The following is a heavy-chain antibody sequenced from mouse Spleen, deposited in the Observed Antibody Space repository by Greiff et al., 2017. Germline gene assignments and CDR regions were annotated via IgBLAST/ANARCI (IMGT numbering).Heavy chain of an antibody. Sequence: QVQLQQPGAELVKPGASVKLSCKASGYTFTKYWMQWIKQRPGQGLEWIGEIDPSDTFTNYNQKFRDRATLTVDTSSNTAYMQLSGLTSEDSAVYYCARYIYYDYEGYFDYWGQGTTLTVSS. V-gene: IGHV1-50*01. D-gene: IGHD2-4*01. CDR1: GYTFTKYW. J-gene: IGHJ2*01. CDR3: ARYIYYDYEGYFDY. CDR2: IDPSDTFT.